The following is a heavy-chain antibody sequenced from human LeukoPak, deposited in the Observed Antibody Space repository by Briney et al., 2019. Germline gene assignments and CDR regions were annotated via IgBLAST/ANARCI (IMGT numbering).Heavy chain of an antibody. CDR3: ARKPLGYDSSGYYLNWFDP. V-gene: IGHV1-18*01. CDR1: GYTFTSYG. CDR2: ISAYNGNT. J-gene: IGHJ5*02. D-gene: IGHD3-22*01. Sequence: ASVKVSCKASGYTFTSYGISWVRQAPGQGLEWMGWISAYNGNTNYAQKLQGRVTMTTDTSTSTAYMELRSLRSDDTAVYYCARKPLGYDSSGYYLNWFDPWGQGTLVTVSS.